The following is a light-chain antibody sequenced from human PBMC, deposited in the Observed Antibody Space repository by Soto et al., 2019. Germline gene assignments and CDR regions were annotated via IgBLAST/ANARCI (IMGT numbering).Light chain of an antibody. J-gene: IGKJ1*01. Sequence: EIVMTQSPATLSVFPGERATLSCRASQSVSSNLAWYQQKPGQAPRLLMYGASTRATGIPARFSGSGSGTEFTLTISSLQSEDFAVYYRQQYSIWHTFGQGTKVEIK. CDR3: QQYSIWHT. CDR2: GAS. V-gene: IGKV3D-15*01. CDR1: QSVSSN.